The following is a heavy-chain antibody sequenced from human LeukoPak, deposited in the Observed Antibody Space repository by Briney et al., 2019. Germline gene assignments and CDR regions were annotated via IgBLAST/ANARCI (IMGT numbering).Heavy chain of an antibody. CDR2: ISTSSSHI. CDR1: GSTFSSYS. D-gene: IGHD4-23*01. Sequence: GGSLSFFCSAPGSTFSSYSTNWVRQAPWKGLEWVSSISTSSSHIYYADSVKGRFTISRDNAKNSLYLQMNSLRAEDTAVYYCARLPVGGLVNYYYYGMDVWGQGTTVTVSS. V-gene: IGHV3-21*01. J-gene: IGHJ6*02. CDR3: ARLPVGGLVNYYYYGMDV.